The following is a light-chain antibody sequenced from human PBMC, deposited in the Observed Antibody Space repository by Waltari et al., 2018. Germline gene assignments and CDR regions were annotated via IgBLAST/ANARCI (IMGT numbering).Light chain of an antibody. CDR1: SDIYVGTTR. J-gene: IGLJ3*02. CDR3: MIWHNSSWV. Sequence: QAVLTQPSSLSASPGASASLPCTLRSDIYVGTTRLFWSQQKAGSPPQYLLRYNSDSDKQQGSGVPSRFSGSKDASANAGILLISGLQSEDEADYYCMIWHNSSWVFGGGTKVTVL. V-gene: IGLV5-45*02. CDR2: YNSDSDK.